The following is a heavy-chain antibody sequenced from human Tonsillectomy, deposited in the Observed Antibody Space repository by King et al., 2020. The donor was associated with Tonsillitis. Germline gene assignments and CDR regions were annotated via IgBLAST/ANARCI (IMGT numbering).Heavy chain of an antibody. CDR2: VGLSGTNI. V-gene: IGHV3-21*01. Sequence: VQLVESGGGLVKPGRSLRLSCAASGFTLSAYTMNWVRQAPGKGLEWVSSVGLSGTNINYGDSVKGRFTIYRDNAKNSVFLQMNSLRAEDTAMYYCARGIAASDPVDFWGQGTLVTVSS. J-gene: IGHJ4*02. CDR1: GFTLSAYT. D-gene: IGHD6-13*01. CDR3: ARGIAASDPVDF.